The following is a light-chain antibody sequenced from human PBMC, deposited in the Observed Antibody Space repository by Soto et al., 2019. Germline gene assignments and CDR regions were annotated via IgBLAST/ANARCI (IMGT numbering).Light chain of an antibody. Sequence: NFMLTQSHSVSESPGKTVTISCTRSSGSIASNFVQWYQQRPRSSPTTVIYEDNQRPSGVPARFSGSIDRSSNSASLTISGLMTEDEADYYCQSYDSSNPWVFGGGTKLTVL. CDR3: QSYDSSNPWV. CDR2: EDN. CDR1: SGSIASNF. V-gene: IGLV6-57*01. J-gene: IGLJ3*02.